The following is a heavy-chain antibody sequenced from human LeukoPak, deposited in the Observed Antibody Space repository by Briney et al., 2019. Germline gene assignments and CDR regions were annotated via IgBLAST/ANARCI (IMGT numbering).Heavy chain of an antibody. J-gene: IGHJ6*02. V-gene: IGHV3-7*03. CDR2: INHNGNVN. Sequence: GGSLRLSCAASGFTFSSYWMNWASQAPGKGLEWVASINHNGNVNYYVDSVKGRFTISRDNAKNSLYLQMSNLRAEDTAVYFCARGGGLGVWGQGATVTVSS. D-gene: IGHD3-16*01. CDR1: GFTFSSYW. CDR3: ARGGGLGV.